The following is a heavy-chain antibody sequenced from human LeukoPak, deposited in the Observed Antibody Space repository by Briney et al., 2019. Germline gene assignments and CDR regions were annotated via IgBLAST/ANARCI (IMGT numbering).Heavy chain of an antibody. V-gene: IGHV4-34*01. CDR2: INHSGST. J-gene: IGHJ3*02. CDR3: ARPVGARAFDI. CDR1: GGSFSGYY. Sequence: SETLSLTCAVYGGSFSGYYWSWIRQPPGKGLEWIGEINHSGSTNYNPSLKSRVTISVDTSKNQFSLKLSSVTAADTAVYYCARPVGARAFDIWGQGTMVTVSS. D-gene: IGHD1-26*01.